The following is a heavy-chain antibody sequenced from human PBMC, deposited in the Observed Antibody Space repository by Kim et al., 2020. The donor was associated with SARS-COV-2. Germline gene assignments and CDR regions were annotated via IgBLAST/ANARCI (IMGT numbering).Heavy chain of an antibody. Sequence: PPLQSRVTMSVDTSKNQFSLKLSSVTAADTAVYYCARVTDDYSNYYGIDYWGQGTLVTVSS. CDR3: ARVTDDYSNYYGIDY. J-gene: IGHJ4*02. V-gene: IGHV4-4*07. D-gene: IGHD4-4*01.